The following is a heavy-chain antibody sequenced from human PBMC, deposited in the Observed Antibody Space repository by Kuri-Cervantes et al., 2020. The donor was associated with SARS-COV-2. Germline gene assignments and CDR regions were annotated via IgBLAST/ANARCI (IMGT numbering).Heavy chain of an antibody. CDR3: ARDAERADDSWSGYKNWFDP. CDR1: GGSISSYY. J-gene: IGHJ5*02. CDR2: IYYSGST. V-gene: IGHV4-59*01. D-gene: IGHD3-3*01. Sequence: SETLSLTCTVSGGSISSYYWSWIRQPPGKGLEWIGYIYYSGSTNYNPSLKSRVTISVDTSKNQFSLKLSSVTAADTAVYYCARDAERADDSWSGYKNWFDPWGQGTLVTVSS.